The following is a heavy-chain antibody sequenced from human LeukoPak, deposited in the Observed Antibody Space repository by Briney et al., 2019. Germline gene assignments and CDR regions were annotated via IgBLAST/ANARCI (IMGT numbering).Heavy chain of an antibody. CDR1: GFTFSSYA. J-gene: IGHJ4*02. V-gene: IGHV3-30*04. CDR3: ASDYYDSSGYRDY. CDR2: ISYDGSNK. Sequence: PGGSLRLSCAASGFTFSSYAMHWVRQAPGKGLEWVAVISYDGSNKYYADSVKGRFTISRDNSKNTLYLQMNSLRAEDTAVYYCASDYYDSSGYRDYWGQGTLVTVSS. D-gene: IGHD3-22*01.